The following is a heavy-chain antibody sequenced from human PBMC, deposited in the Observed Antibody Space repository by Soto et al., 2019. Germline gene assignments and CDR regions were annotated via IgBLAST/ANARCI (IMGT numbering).Heavy chain of an antibody. V-gene: IGHV3-9*01. CDR2: ISWNSGSI. CDR1: GFTFDAYA. CDR3: AKAGSLYCSGGSCYSD. J-gene: IGHJ4*02. D-gene: IGHD2-15*01. Sequence: PGGSLRLSCAASGFTFDAYAMHWVRQAPGKGLEWVSGISWNSGSIGYADSVKGRFTISRDNSKNTLYLQMNSLRAEDTAVYYCAKAGSLYCSGGSCYSDWGQGTLVTVSS.